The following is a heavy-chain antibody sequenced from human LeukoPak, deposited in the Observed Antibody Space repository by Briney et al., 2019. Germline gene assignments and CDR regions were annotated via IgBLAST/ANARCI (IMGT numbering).Heavy chain of an antibody. Sequence: GESLKISCKGSGYSFTNYWIGWVRQMPGKGLEWMGIIYPGDSDTRYSPPFQGQATISADKSISTAYLQWSSLKASDTAMYYCARPYSSGWHFFDYWGQGTQVTVSS. CDR1: GYSFTNYW. V-gene: IGHV5-51*01. CDR3: ARPYSSGWHFFDY. D-gene: IGHD6-19*01. CDR2: IYPGDSDT. J-gene: IGHJ4*02.